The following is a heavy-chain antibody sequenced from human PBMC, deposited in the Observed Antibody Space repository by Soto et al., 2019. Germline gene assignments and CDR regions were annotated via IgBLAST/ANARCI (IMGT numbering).Heavy chain of an antibody. J-gene: IGHJ6*02. D-gene: IGHD2-2*01. CDR2: INPNSGGT. V-gene: IGHV1-2*02. CDR3: AAEGYCSSTSCPSYYYYGMDV. Sequence: ASVKVSCKASGYTFTGYYMHWVRQAPGQGLEWMGWINPNSGGTNYAQKFQGRVTMTRDTSISTAYMELSSLRSEDTAVYYCAAEGYCSSTSCPSYYYYGMDVWGQGTTVTVSS. CDR1: GYTFTGYY.